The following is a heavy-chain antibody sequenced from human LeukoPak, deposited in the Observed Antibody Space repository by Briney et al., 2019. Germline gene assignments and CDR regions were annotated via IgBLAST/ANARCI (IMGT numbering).Heavy chain of an antibody. V-gene: IGHV3-48*04. Sequence: GGSLRLSCAASGFTFSSYSMNWVRQAPGKGLEWVSSISSSSSTIYYADSVKGRFTMSRDNAKNSLYLQMNSLRAEDTAVYYCARTMKLTITMIVVGFDYWGQGTLVTVSS. CDR2: ISSSSSTI. D-gene: IGHD3-22*01. CDR3: ARTMKLTITMIVVGFDY. CDR1: GFTFSSYS. J-gene: IGHJ4*02.